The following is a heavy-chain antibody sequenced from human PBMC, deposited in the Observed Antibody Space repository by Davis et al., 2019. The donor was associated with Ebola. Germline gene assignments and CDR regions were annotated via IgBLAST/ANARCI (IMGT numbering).Heavy chain of an antibody. CDR1: GSTFSSYW. D-gene: IGHD1-26*01. J-gene: IGHJ4*02. V-gene: IGHV3-23*01. CDR2: ISSGGGAP. CDR3: AKQRGVGAIDYDY. Sequence: GGSLRLSCAASGSTFSSYWMHWVRQAPGKGLEWVSDISSGGGAPYYADSVKGRFTTFRDNPKNTLYLQMNSLRADDTAVYYCAKQRGVGAIDYDYWGRGTVVTVSS.